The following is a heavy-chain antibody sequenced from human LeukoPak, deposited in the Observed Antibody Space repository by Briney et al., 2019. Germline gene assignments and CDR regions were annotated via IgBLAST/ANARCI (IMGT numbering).Heavy chain of an antibody. J-gene: IGHJ4*02. D-gene: IGHD6-13*01. CDR1: GITFNKYR. CDR3: AKDRSRPLTYIDY. Sequence: GGSLRLSCEASGITFNKYRIHWVRQAPGKGLEWVAVISYDGSNKYYADSVKGRFTISRDNSKNTLYLQMNSLRAEDMAVYYCAKDRSRPLTYIDYWGQGTLVTVSS. CDR2: ISYDGSNK. V-gene: IGHV3-30*18.